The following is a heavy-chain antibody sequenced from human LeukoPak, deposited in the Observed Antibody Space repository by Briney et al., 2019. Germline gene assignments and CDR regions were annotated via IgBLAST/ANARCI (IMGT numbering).Heavy chain of an antibody. D-gene: IGHD5-12*01. CDR2: IIPIFGTA. V-gene: IGHV1-69*05. Sequence: ASVKVSCKASGGTFSSYAISWVRQAPGQGLEWMGGIIPIFGTANYAQKFQGRVTITTDESTSTAYMELSSLRSEDTAVYYCARGALVATIHYYMDVWGKGTTVTVSS. CDR1: GGTFSSYA. J-gene: IGHJ6*03. CDR3: ARGALVATIHYYMDV.